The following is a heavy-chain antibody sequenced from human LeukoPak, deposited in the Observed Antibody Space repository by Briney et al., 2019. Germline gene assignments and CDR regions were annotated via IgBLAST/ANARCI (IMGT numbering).Heavy chain of an antibody. D-gene: IGHD6-6*01. CDR3: ARGGEYSSSSGSS. CDR2: INHSRST. Sequence: SETLSLTCAVYGGSFSGYYWSWIRQPPGKGLEWIGEINHSRSTNYNPSLKSRVTISVDTSKNQFSLKLSSVTAADTAVYYCARGGEYSSSSGSSWGQGTLVTVSS. CDR1: GGSFSGYY. J-gene: IGHJ5*02. V-gene: IGHV4-34*01.